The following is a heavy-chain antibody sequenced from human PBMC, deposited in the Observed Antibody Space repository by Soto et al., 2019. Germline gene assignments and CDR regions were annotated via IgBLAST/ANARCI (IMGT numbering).Heavy chain of an antibody. J-gene: IGHJ5*02. CDR3: IRGVVVVAASWFDP. V-gene: IGHV4-39*02. Sequence: QLQLQESGPGLVKPSETLSLTCTVSGDSISSSSYYWGWIRQPPGKGLEWIGSISYSGSTYYNPSLXSXVSXSVDTSKNHFSLKLSSVTAADTAVYYCIRGVVVVAASWFDPWGQGILVTVSS. D-gene: IGHD2-15*01. CDR1: GDSISSSSYY. CDR2: ISYSGST.